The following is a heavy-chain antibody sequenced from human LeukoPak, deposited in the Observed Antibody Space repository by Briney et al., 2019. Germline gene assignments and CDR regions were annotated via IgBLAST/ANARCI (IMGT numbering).Heavy chain of an antibody. CDR1: GYTFTSYD. Sequence: ASVKVYCKASGYTFTSYDINWVRQDTGQGLEQMGWMNPNSGNTGYAQKFQGRVTMTRNTSISTAYMELSSLRSEDTAVYYCARDWGWNWFDPWGQGTLVTVSS. V-gene: IGHV1-8*01. D-gene: IGHD7-27*01. CDR2: MNPNSGNT. CDR3: ARDWGWNWFDP. J-gene: IGHJ5*02.